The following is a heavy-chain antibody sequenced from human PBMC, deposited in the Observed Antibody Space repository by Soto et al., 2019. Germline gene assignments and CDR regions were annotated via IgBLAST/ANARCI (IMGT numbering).Heavy chain of an antibody. V-gene: IGHV4-59*08. CDR1: GGSISSYY. D-gene: IGHD2-15*01. J-gene: IGHJ4*02. Sequence: PSETLSLTCTVSGGSISSYYWSWIWQPPGKGLEWIGYIYYSGSTNYNPSLKSRVTISVDTSKNQFSLKLSSVTAADTAVYYCARHCSGGSCYWTGGYFDYSGQGTLVTVSS. CDR3: ARHCSGGSCYWTGGYFDY. CDR2: IYYSGST.